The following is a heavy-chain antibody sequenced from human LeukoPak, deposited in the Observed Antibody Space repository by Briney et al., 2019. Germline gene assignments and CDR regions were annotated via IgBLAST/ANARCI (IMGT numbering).Heavy chain of an antibody. V-gene: IGHV3-30*02. CDR1: GFIFSTYG. CDR2: ISYDGSRK. J-gene: IGHJ4*02. CDR3: AKKLIGNVDYFDY. D-gene: IGHD3-22*01. Sequence: GGSLRLSCAASGFIFSTYGMHWVRQAPGKGLEWVAYISYDGSRKNYADSVKGRFTISRDNSKNTLFLQMSSLKVEDTAVYYCAKKLIGNVDYFDYWGQGTLVTVS.